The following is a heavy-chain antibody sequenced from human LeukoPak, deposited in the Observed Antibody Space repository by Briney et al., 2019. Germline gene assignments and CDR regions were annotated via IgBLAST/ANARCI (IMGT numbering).Heavy chain of an antibody. CDR2: IKTNTGNP. CDR3: AGSGFWTDHPAFDI. Sequence: ASVKVSCKTSGYTFTGYYMHWVRQAPGQGLEWMGWIKTNTGNPTYAQGFTGRFVFSLDTSVTTAYLQISSLKDEDTAVYYCAGSGFWTDHPAFDIWGQGTMVTVSS. CDR1: GYTFTGYY. J-gene: IGHJ3*02. D-gene: IGHD3/OR15-3a*01. V-gene: IGHV7-4-1*02.